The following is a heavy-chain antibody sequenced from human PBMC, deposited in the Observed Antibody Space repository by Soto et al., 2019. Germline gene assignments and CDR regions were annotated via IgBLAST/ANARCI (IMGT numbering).Heavy chain of an antibody. J-gene: IGHJ4*02. CDR1: GFTVSSNY. CDR2: IYSGGTI. V-gene: IGHV3-53*02. CDR3: ARARYSGGYSFDY. D-gene: IGHD1-26*01. Sequence: EVQLVETGGGLIQPGGSLRLSCAASGFTVSSNYMSWVRQAPGKGLEWVSTIYSGGTIYYADSVKGRFTISRDNSKNTLDLQMNSLRAEDTAVYYCARARYSGGYSFDYWGQGTLVTVSS.